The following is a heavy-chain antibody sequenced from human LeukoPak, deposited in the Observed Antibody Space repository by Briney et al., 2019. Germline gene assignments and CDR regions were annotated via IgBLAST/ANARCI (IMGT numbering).Heavy chain of an antibody. Sequence: SETLSLTCAVYGGSFSGYYWSWIRQPPGKGLEWIGEINHSGSTNYNPSLKSRVTISVDTSKNRFPLKLSSVTAADTAVYYCASNRGYSSSWYWFNWFDPWGQGTLVTVSS. V-gene: IGHV4-34*01. CDR2: INHSGST. D-gene: IGHD6-13*01. CDR3: ASNRGYSSSWYWFNWFDP. J-gene: IGHJ5*02. CDR1: GGSFSGYY.